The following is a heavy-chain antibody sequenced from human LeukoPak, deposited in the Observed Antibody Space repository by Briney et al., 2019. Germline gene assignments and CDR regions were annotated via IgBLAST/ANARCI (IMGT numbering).Heavy chain of an antibody. J-gene: IGHJ4*02. CDR1: GGSLSRGDYY. Sequence: SQTLSLTCTVSGGSLSRGDYYWSWIRQPPGKGLEGIGYVYYSWSTYYPPSLRSRLPMSVDTSTHQFSLKLSSVTAADTAVYYCARLTSDYYGSGIYYNPYYFDYWGQGTLVTVSS. D-gene: IGHD3-10*01. V-gene: IGHV4-30-4*01. CDR3: ARLTSDYYGSGIYYNPYYFDY. CDR2: VYYSWST.